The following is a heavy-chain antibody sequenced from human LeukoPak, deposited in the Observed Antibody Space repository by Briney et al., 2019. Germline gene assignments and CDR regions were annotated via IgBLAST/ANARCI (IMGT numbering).Heavy chain of an antibody. CDR2: IYTTGST. CDR3: ARLRPLLDQLLYFAFDS. D-gene: IGHD2-2*02. V-gene: IGHV4-4*07. J-gene: IGHJ4*02. Sequence: SETLSLTCTVSGGSISSYYWTWIRQPAGKGLEWIGRIYTTGSTNYNPSLNSRVTMSVDTSKNQFSLKLTSVTAADTAMFYCARLRPLLDQLLYFAFDSWGQGTLVTVSS. CDR1: GGSISSYY.